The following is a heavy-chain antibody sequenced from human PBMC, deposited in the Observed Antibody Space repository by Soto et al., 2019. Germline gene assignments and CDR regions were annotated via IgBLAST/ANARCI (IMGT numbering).Heavy chain of an antibody. CDR3: ARDRDYEILTGSPYYYYGMDV. CDR2: INAGNGNT. J-gene: IGHJ6*02. Sequence: ASVKVSCKASGYTFTSYAMHWVRQAPGQRLEWMGWINAGNGNTKYSQKFQGRVTITRDTSASTAYMELSSLRSEDTAVYYCARDRDYEILTGSPYYYYGMDVWGQGTTVTVSS. CDR1: GYTFTSYA. D-gene: IGHD3-9*01. V-gene: IGHV1-3*01.